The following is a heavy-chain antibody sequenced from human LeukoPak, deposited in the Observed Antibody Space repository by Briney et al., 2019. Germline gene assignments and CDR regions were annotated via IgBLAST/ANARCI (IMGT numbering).Heavy chain of an antibody. CDR3: AKPAVQGSAAHFDY. V-gene: IGHV3-30*18. CDR2: ISYDGSNK. Sequence: GGSLRLSCAASGFTFSSYGMHWVRQAPGKGLDWVAVISYDGSNKYYADSVKGRFTISRDNSKNTLYLQMNSLRAEETAVYYCAKPAVQGSAAHFDYWGQGTLVTVSS. CDR1: GFTFSSYG. J-gene: IGHJ4*02. D-gene: IGHD2-2*01.